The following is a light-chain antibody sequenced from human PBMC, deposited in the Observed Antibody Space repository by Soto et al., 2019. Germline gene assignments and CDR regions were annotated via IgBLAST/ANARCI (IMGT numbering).Light chain of an antibody. CDR3: QQYGGSSRT. V-gene: IGKV3-20*01. Sequence: EIVLTQSPGTLSLSPGERATLSCRASQRINNNYLAWYQQKRGQAPRLLIYGASSRATGIPDRFSGSGSGRNFILLISSREDEEFVADYCQQYGGSSRTFGQGTKVEIK. CDR1: QRINNNY. CDR2: GAS. J-gene: IGKJ1*01.